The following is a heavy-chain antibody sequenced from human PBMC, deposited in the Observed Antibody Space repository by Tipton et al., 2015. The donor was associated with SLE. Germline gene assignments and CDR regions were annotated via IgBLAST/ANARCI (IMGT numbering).Heavy chain of an antibody. CDR3: ARREAAASEGLDH. V-gene: IGHV5-51*03. J-gene: IGHJ4*02. Sequence: VQLVQSGAEVKKPGESLKISCKGSGYSFTNYWIAWVRQMPGKGLEWMGIIYPGDSDTRYSPSFQGHVTISADKSIRTAYLQWNSLKASDTAIYYCARREAAASEGLDHWGQGTLVTVSS. CDR2: IYPGDSDT. D-gene: IGHD6-13*01. CDR1: GYSFTNYW.